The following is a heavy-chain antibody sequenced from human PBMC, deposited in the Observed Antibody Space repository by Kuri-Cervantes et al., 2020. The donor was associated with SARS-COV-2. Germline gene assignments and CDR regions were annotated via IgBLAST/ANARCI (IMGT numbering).Heavy chain of an antibody. V-gene: IGHV4-28*03. D-gene: IGHD3-10*01. CDR3: ARDRGAFWGMGDY. Sequence: LRLSCAVSGYSISSGYYWGWIRQPPGKGLEWIDYISYSGSTNYNPSLKSRVTMSVDTSKNQFSLKLNSVTAADTAVYYCARDRGAFWGMGDYWGQGTLVTVSS. CDR2: ISYSGST. J-gene: IGHJ4*02. CDR1: GYSISSGYY.